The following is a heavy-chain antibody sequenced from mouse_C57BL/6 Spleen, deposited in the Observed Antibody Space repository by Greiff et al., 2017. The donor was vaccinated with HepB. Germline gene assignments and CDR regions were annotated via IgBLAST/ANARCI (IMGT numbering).Heavy chain of an antibody. D-gene: IGHD2-4*01. CDR1: GYTFTDYY. Sequence: VQLQQSGAELVRPGASVKLSCKASGYTFTDYYINWVKQRPGQGLEWIARIYPGSGNTYYNEKFKGKATLTAEKSSSTAYMQLSSLTSEDSAVYFCARAYYDYYFDYWGQGTTLTVSS. CDR2: IYPGSGNT. J-gene: IGHJ2*01. V-gene: IGHV1-76*01. CDR3: ARAYYDYYFDY.